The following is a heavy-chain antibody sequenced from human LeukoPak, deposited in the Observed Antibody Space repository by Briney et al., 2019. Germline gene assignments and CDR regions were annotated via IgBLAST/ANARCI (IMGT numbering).Heavy chain of an antibody. J-gene: IGHJ4*02. Sequence: SVKVSCKASGGTFSSYAISWVRQAPGQGLEWMGGIIPIFGTANYAQKFQGRVTITTDESTSTAYMELSSLRSEDTAVYYCARTGGGSYYFDYWGQGTLVIVSS. CDR1: GGTFSSYA. CDR3: ARTGGGSYYFDY. CDR2: IIPIFGTA. V-gene: IGHV1-69*05. D-gene: IGHD1-26*01.